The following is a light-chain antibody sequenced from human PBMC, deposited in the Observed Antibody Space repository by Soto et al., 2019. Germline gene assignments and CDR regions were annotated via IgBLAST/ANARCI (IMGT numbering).Light chain of an antibody. J-gene: IGKJ4*01. CDR2: DAS. CDR1: QSVRSY. Sequence: EIVLTQSPATLSLSPGERATLSCRASQSVRSYLAWYHKKPGQAPRLLICDASIRAPGIPARVSGSGSETDFTLTISALDPEDFAVYYGQHRSSWPLTFGGGTKLDI. CDR3: QHRSSWPLT. V-gene: IGKV3-11*01.